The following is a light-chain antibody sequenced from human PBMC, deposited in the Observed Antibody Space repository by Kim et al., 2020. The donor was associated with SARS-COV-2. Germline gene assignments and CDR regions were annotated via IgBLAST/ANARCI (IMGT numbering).Light chain of an antibody. Sequence: EVVLTQSPATLSLSPGERATLSCRASQNINEYLAWYQQKPGQAPRLLIYDASDRATGVPARFSGSGSGTDFTLTISSLESEYFAIYYCRQRSNWPLTFGPGTKVDIK. J-gene: IGKJ3*01. CDR1: QNINEY. CDR3: RQRSNWPLT. CDR2: DAS. V-gene: IGKV3-11*01.